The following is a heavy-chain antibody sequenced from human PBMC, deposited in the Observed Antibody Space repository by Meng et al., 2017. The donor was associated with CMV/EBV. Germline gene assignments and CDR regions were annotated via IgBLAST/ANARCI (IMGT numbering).Heavy chain of an antibody. V-gene: IGHV3-7*01. D-gene: IGHD3-3*01. CDR1: GFTFSSYW. CDR2: IKQDGSEK. Sequence: GESLKISCAASGFTFSSYWMSWVRQAPGKGLEWVANIKQDGSEKYYVDSVKGRFTISSDNAKNSLYLQMNSLRAEDTAVYYCARDFWGGYSGYDYYGMDVWGQGTTVTVSS. CDR3: ARDFWGGYSGYDYYGMDV. J-gene: IGHJ6*02.